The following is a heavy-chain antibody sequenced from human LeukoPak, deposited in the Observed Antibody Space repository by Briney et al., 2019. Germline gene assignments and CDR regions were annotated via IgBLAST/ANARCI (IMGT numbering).Heavy chain of an antibody. V-gene: IGHV4-59*01. CDR2: IHYSGST. J-gene: IGHJ4*02. CDR1: GGSISSYY. CDR3: ARPQYCSSTSCFPLVD. D-gene: IGHD2-2*01. Sequence: SETRSLTCTVSGGSISSYYWSWIRQPPGKGLEWIGYIHYSGSTNYNPSLKSRVTISVDTSKNQFSLKLSSVTAADTAVYYCARPQYCSSTSCFPLVDWGQGTLVTVSS.